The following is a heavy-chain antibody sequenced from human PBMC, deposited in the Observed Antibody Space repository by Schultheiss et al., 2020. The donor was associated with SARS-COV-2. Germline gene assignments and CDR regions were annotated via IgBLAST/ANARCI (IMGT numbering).Heavy chain of an antibody. CDR2: INCADNTK. V-gene: IGHV3-48*03. CDR3: ASCGASCHYYGMDV. CDR1: GFTFSSIE. Sequence: GGSLRLSCVGSGFTFSSIEMNWVRQAPGKGPEWVSYINCADNTKWYADSVKGRFTISRDNSKNTLYLQMNSLRAEDTAVYYCASCGASCHYYGMDVWGKGTTVTVSS. J-gene: IGHJ6*04. D-gene: IGHD2-2*01.